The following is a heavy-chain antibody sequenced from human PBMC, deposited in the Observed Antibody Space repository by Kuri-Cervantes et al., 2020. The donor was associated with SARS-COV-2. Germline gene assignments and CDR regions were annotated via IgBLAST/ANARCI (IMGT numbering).Heavy chain of an antibody. D-gene: IGHD3-22*01. CDR3: ARDPNYDSSGYYGLTFDF. CDR1: GYTFTGYD. Sequence: ASVKVSCKASGYTFTGYDSNWVRQAPGQGLDWVGWMNPKIDISGSIKKFQGTVTMTTDTSTRTSYMELRSLRSDDTAVYYCARDPNYDSSGYYGLTFDFWGQGTMVTVSS. CDR2: MNPKIDIS. J-gene: IGHJ4*01. V-gene: IGHV1-8*01.